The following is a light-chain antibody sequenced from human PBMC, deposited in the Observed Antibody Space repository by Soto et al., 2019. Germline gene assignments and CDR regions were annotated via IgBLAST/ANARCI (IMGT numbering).Light chain of an antibody. Sequence: EIVLTQSPAALSLSPGERATLSCGASQGVDKNKVAWYHQKPGLAPRLLIYDAVNRTTGIPDRFSGGGSGTHFTLTISSLEPEDVAVYYCHQYGNSPYTFGQGTKVLIK. J-gene: IGKJ2*01. CDR2: DAV. CDR1: QGVDKNK. CDR3: HQYGNSPYT. V-gene: IGKV3D-20*01.